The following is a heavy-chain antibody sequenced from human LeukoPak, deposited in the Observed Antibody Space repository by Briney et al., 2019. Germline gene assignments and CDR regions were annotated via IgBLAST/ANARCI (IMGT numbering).Heavy chain of an antibody. Sequence: PSETLSLTCTVSGGSISSYYWSWIRQPPGKGLEWIGYIYYSGSTNYNPSLKSRVTISVDTSKNQFSLKLSSVTAADTAVYYCARGDYYDSSGYPDAFDIWGQGTMVTVSS. D-gene: IGHD3-22*01. CDR2: IYYSGST. CDR1: GGSISSYY. CDR3: ARGDYYDSSGYPDAFDI. V-gene: IGHV4-59*08. J-gene: IGHJ3*02.